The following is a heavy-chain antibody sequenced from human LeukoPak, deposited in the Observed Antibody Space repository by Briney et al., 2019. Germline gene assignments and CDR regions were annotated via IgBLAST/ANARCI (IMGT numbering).Heavy chain of an antibody. CDR2: VSYDGSNK. D-gene: IGHD6-19*01. V-gene: IGHV3-30*18. Sequence: PGGSLRLSCAASGFTFSSYGMHWVRQAPGKGLEWVAVVSYDGSNKYYADSVKGRFTISRDNSKNTLYLQMNSLRAEDTAVYYCAKDRGSGWYFDYWGQGTLVTVSS. J-gene: IGHJ4*02. CDR1: GFTFSSYG. CDR3: AKDRGSGWYFDY.